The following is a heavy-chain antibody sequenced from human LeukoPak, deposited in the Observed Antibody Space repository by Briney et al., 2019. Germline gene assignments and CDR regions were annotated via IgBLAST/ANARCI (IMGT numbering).Heavy chain of an antibody. CDR3: ARVFDYAYFDY. CDR2: MNPSAGRP. D-gene: IGHD3-16*01. Sequence: ASVKVSCKASEDTFTNYYIHWVRHAPRQGLEWMGIMNPSAGRPTYAQRFQGRVTMTSNVSTRTVYMELNSLTSDDTAVYYCARVFDYAYFDYWGQGSLVTVSS. V-gene: IGHV1-46*01. CDR1: EDTFTNYY. J-gene: IGHJ4*02.